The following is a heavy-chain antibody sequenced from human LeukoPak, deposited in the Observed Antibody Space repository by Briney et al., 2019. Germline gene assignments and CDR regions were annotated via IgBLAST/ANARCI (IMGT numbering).Heavy chain of an antibody. D-gene: IGHD4-11*01. CDR3: ATLTSDTFDI. J-gene: IGHJ3*02. V-gene: IGHV1-46*02. Sequence: ASVKVSCKASGYTFNSYYMHWARQAPGQGLEWMGIINPSGGSTTYAQKFQGRVTMTRDTSTSTVYMELSSLRSEDTAVYYCATLTSDTFDIWGQGTMVTVSS. CDR1: GYTFNSYY. CDR2: INPSGGST.